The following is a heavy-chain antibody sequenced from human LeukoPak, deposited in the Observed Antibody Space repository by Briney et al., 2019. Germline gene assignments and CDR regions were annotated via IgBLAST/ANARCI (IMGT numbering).Heavy chain of an antibody. CDR3: ARIPLGDDFWSGYYLYFDY. Sequence: SETLSLTCTVSGGSISSYYWSWIRQPPGKGLEWIGYIYYSGSTNYNPSLKSRVTISVDTSKNQFSLKLSSVTAADTAVYYCARIPLGDDFWSGYYLYFDYWGQGTLVTVSS. D-gene: IGHD3-3*01. J-gene: IGHJ4*02. V-gene: IGHV4-59*01. CDR1: GGSISSYY. CDR2: IYYSGST.